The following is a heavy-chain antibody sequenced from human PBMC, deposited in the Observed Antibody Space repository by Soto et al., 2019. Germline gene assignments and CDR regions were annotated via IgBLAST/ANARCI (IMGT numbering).Heavy chain of an antibody. J-gene: IGHJ2*01. V-gene: IGHV3-7*01. CDR3: ARESITIFGVVIIRVWYFDL. CDR1: GFTFSSYW. D-gene: IGHD3-3*01. Sequence: EVQLVESGGGLVQPGGSLRLSCAASGFTFSSYWMSWVRQAPGKGLEWVANIKQDGSEKYYVDSVKGRFTISRDNDKNSLYLQMNSLRAEDTAVYYCARESITIFGVVIIRVWYFDLWGRGTLVTVSS. CDR2: IKQDGSEK.